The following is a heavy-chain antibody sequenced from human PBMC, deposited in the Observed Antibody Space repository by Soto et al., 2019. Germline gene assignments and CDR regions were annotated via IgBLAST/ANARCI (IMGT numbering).Heavy chain of an antibody. J-gene: IGHJ4*02. V-gene: IGHV3-30*18. CDR3: AKLRY. Sequence: GGSLILSCAASGFTFSSYGMHWVRQAPGKGLEWVAVISYDGSNKYYADSVKGRFTISRDNSKNTLYLQMNSMRAEDTAVYYCAKLRYWGQGTLVTVSS. CDR1: GFTFSSYG. CDR2: ISYDGSNK.